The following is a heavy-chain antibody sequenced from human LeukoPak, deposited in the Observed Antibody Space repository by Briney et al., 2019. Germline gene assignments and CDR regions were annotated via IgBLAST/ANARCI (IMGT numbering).Heavy chain of an antibody. J-gene: IGHJ6*03. D-gene: IGHD2-15*01. CDR3: ARVLRYCSGGNCYSGGLGYMDV. CDR1: GFTFSSYS. V-gene: IGHV3-21*04. CDR2: ISSSSSYI. Sequence: GGSLRLSCAASGFTFSSYSMNWVRQAPGKGLEWVSSISSSSSYIYYADSVKGRFTISRDNAKNSLYLQMNSLRAEHTAVYYCARVLRYCSGGNCYSGGLGYMDVWGKGTTVTISS.